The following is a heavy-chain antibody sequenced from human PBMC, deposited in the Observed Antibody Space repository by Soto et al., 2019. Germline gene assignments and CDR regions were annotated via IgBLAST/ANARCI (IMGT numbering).Heavy chain of an antibody. V-gene: IGHV3-23*01. CDR2: IGAGYGT. CDR3: ATPYSSSWFSPFDY. CDR1: GFTFCSYA. D-gene: IGHD6-13*01. Sequence: GGSLRLSCAASGFTFCSYAMSWVRQAPGKGLEWVSSIGAGYGTYYADSVKGRFTISRDNSKNTLYLQMNSLRAEDTAIYYCATPYSSSWFSPFDYWGQGSLVAVSS. J-gene: IGHJ4*02.